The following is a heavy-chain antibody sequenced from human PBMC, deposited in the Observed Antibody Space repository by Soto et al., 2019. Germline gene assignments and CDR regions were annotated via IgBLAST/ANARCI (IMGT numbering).Heavy chain of an antibody. D-gene: IGHD3-22*01. J-gene: IGHJ5*02. V-gene: IGHV5-51*01. CDR2: IFPSDSDT. CDR3: ARKDKSGYFNWFDP. Sequence: GESLKISCRTSGYKFTSSWIAGVRQMPGKGLEWMGIIFPSDSDTRYSPSFQGQVTISADRSTSTVFLQWASLKASVTAVYFCARKDKSGYFNWFDPWGQGTLVTVSS. CDR1: GYKFTSSW.